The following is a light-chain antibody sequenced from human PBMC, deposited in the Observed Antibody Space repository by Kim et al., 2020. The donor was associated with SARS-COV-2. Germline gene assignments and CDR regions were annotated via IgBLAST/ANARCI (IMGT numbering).Light chain of an antibody. V-gene: IGLV3-19*01. J-gene: IGLJ2*01. CDR1: SLPTYN. CDR2: CNN. Sequence: LGQTVRNTRHEDSLPTYNANYNQQKPGQAPQVVNSCNNNRPSGISDRSAGSSAGDTGYLTVSGARAGDQSDYYGNSRVRSGNHLGVFGGGTQLTVL. CDR3: NSRVRSGNHLGV.